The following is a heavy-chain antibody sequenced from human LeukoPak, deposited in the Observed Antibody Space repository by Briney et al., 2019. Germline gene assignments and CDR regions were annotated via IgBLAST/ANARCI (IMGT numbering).Heavy chain of an antibody. J-gene: IGHJ4*02. V-gene: IGHV4-59*12. Sequence: SETLSLTCTVSGGSISSYYWSWIRQPPGKGLEWIGYIYYSGSTYYNPSLKSRVTISVDTSKNQFSLKLSSVTAADTAVYYCARAAPPSYDFWSGSANGFDYWGQGTLVTVSS. CDR3: ARAAPPSYDFWSGSANGFDY. CDR2: IYYSGST. CDR1: GGSISSYY. D-gene: IGHD3-3*01.